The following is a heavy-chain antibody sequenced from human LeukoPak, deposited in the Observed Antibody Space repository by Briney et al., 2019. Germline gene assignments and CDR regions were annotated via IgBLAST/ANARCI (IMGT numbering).Heavy chain of an antibody. J-gene: IGHJ4*02. V-gene: IGHV4-4*02. CDR2: VHLSGRT. CDR1: GGSIITTNC. CDR3: VREGSPYRLLDY. D-gene: IGHD6-19*01. Sequence: SGTLSLTCGVSGGSIITTNCWTWVRQPPGEGLEWIGEVHLSGRTHYNPSLESRVTMSVDMSENHISLRLTSVTAADTAVYYDVREGSPYRLLDYSGQGTLVTVSS.